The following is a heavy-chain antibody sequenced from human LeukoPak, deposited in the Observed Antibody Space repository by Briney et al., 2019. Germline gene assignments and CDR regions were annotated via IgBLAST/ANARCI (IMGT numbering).Heavy chain of an antibody. J-gene: IGHJ4*02. CDR2: INSDGSSR. V-gene: IGHV3-74*01. D-gene: IGHD6-19*01. Sequence: GGSLRLSCTASGFTFSSYWMHWVRQAPGMGLVWVSRINSDGSSRNYADSVKGRFTISRDNAKNSLYLQMNSLRAEDTAVYYCARSIAVAGYYFDYWGQGTLVTVSS. CDR1: GFTFSSYW. CDR3: ARSIAVAGYYFDY.